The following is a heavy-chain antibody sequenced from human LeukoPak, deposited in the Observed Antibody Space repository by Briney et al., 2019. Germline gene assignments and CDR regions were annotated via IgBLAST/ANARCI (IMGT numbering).Heavy chain of an antibody. V-gene: IGHV4-4*09. Sequence: SETLSLTCTVSGGSISSYYWSWLRQPPGKGLEWIGYIYTSESTNYNPSLKSRVTIPVDTSKNQFSLKLSSVTAADTAVYYCARRGGFGGYDSGNWFDPWGQGTLVTVSS. J-gene: IGHJ5*02. CDR2: IYTSEST. CDR1: GGSISSYY. D-gene: IGHD5-12*01. CDR3: ARRGGFGGYDSGNWFDP.